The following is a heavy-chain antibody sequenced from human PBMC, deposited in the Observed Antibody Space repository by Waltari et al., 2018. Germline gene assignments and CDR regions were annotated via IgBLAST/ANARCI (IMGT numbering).Heavy chain of an antibody. Sequence: EVRLVESGGGLVQPGGSLRLSCAASGFTFSNYAMSWVRQAPGKGLEWVSTIGGSGVGTSYADSGKGRFTISRDNSKNTLYLQMNSLRAEDTAVYYCAKVDNSINYWGQGALVTVSS. D-gene: IGHD2-21*01. V-gene: IGHV3-23*04. CDR1: GFTFSNYA. J-gene: IGHJ4*02. CDR3: AKVDNSINY. CDR2: IGGSGVGT.